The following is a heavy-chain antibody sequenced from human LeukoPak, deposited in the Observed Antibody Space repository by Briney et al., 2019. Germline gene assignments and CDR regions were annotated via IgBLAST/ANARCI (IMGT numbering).Heavy chain of an antibody. D-gene: IGHD1-14*01. Sequence: GASVKVSCRASGYSFTDYYMHWVRQAPGQRLEWMGWINPNSGGTNYAQKFQGRVTMTRDTSISTAYMELSRLRSDDTAVYYCARLSYNIGVDYWGQGTLVTVSS. CDR1: GYSFTDYY. V-gene: IGHV1-2*02. CDR2: INPNSGGT. CDR3: ARLSYNIGVDY. J-gene: IGHJ4*02.